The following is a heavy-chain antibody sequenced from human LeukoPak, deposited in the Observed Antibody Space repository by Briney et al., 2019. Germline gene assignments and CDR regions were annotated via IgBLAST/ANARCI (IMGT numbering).Heavy chain of an antibody. D-gene: IGHD2-2*01. CDR1: GFSFRSYA. Sequence: GGSLRLSCAASGFSFRSYAMTWVRQAPGRGLEWVSGVDGRGGSTFYANSVKGRFTISRDNSKNTLYLQMNSLRAEDTAVYYCAKAIVVVPAAYFDYWGQGTLVTVSS. V-gene: IGHV3-23*01. J-gene: IGHJ4*02. CDR3: AKAIVVVPAAYFDY. CDR2: VDGRGGST.